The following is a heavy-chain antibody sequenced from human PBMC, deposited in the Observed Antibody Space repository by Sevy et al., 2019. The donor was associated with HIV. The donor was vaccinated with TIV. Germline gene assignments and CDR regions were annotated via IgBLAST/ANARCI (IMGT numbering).Heavy chain of an antibody. Sequence: GGSLRLSCAASGFTFSSNEMNWVLQAPGKGLEWVSYISNSGTTISYSDSVKGRFTISRDNARNSLYLQMNSLRAEDPAVYYCARDLPPSATTVTHFDCWGQGTLVTVSS. CDR3: ARDLPPSATTVTHFDC. CDR1: GFTFSSNE. CDR2: ISNSGTTI. J-gene: IGHJ4*02. V-gene: IGHV3-48*03. D-gene: IGHD4-17*01.